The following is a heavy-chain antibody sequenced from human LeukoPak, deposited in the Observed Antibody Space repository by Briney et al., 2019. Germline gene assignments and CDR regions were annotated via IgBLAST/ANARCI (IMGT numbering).Heavy chain of an antibody. Sequence: SETLSLTCSVSGDSISTSSYYWGWIRQPPGKGLEWIGTIYYSGSTYYNPSLTSRVTISVDTSKNQFSLKLSSVTAADTAVYYCAREYDYGDYFDYWGQGTLVTVSS. CDR1: GDSISTSSYY. CDR2: IYYSGST. D-gene: IGHD4-17*01. CDR3: AREYDYGDYFDY. V-gene: IGHV4-39*07. J-gene: IGHJ4*02.